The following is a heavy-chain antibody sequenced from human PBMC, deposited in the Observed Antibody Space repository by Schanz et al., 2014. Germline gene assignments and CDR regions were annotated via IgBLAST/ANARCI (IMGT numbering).Heavy chain of an antibody. CDR2: ISAYTNNT. CDR1: RYTFNTYG. V-gene: IGHV1-18*01. J-gene: IGHJ3*02. Sequence: GPEVKEPGASVKVSCEASRYTFNTYGLNWVRQAPGQGLEWMGWISAYTNNTNYAQKVQGRVTMTTDTSTGTAYMELRSLRSDDTALYYCTRGGYSYALSAFDIWGQGTILTVSS. D-gene: IGHD5-18*01. CDR3: TRGGYSYALSAFDI.